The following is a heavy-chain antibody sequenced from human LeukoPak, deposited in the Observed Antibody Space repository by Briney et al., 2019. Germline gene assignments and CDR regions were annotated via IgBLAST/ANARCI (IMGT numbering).Heavy chain of an antibody. CDR1: GLTFSNAW. D-gene: IGHD5-12*01. Sequence: PGGSLRLSCAASGLTFSNAWMNWVRQAPGKGLEWVGRIKSKTDGGTTDYAAPVKGRFTISRDDSKNTLYLQMNSLKTEDTAVYYCTTDESVEVATIADDYWGQGTLVTVSS. V-gene: IGHV3-15*07. J-gene: IGHJ4*02. CDR2: IKSKTDGGTT. CDR3: TTDESVEVATIADDY.